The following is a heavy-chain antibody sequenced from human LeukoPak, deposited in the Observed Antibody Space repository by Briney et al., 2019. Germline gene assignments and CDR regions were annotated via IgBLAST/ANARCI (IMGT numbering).Heavy chain of an antibody. CDR1: GFTFSSYA. D-gene: IGHD3-22*01. V-gene: IGHV3-23*01. CDR3: ANRPNTYYYDSSSHY. J-gene: IGHJ4*02. CDR2: ISGSGGST. Sequence: QPGGSLRLSCAASGFTFSSYAMSWVRQAPGKGLEWVPAISGSGGSTYYADSVKGRFTISRDSSKNTLYLQMNSLRAEDTAVYYCANRPNTYYYDSSSHYWGQGTLVTVSS.